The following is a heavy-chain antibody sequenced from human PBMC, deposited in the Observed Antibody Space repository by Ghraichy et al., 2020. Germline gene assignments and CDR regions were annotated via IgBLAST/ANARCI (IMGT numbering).Heavy chain of an antibody. CDR2: ISYDGSNK. Sequence: SLRLSCAASGFTFSSYGMHWVRQAPGKGLEWVAVISYDGSNKYYADSVKGRFTISRDNSKNTLYLQMNSLRAEDTAVYYCAKDRPAYCGGDCYYYYYYGMDVWGQGTTVTVSS. D-gene: IGHD2-21*02. V-gene: IGHV3-30*18. CDR1: GFTFSSYG. J-gene: IGHJ6*02. CDR3: AKDRPAYCGGDCYYYYYYGMDV.